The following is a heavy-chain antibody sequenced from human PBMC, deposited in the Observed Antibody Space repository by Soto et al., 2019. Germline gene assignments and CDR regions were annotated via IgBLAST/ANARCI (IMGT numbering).Heavy chain of an antibody. CDR1: GGIFSSYA. V-gene: IGHV1-69*13. CDR3: ARDASDSSGYYYGFDY. D-gene: IGHD3-22*01. J-gene: IGHJ4*02. Sequence: SVKVSCKASGGIFSSYAISWVRQAPGQGLEWMGGIIPISGTANYAQKFQGRVTITADESTSTAYMELSSLRSEDTAVYYCARDASDSSGYYYGFDYWGQGTLVTVSS. CDR2: IIPISGTA.